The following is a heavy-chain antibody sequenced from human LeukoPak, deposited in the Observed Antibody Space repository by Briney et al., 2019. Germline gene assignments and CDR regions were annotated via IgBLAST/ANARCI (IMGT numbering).Heavy chain of an antibody. Sequence: PSETLSLTCAVYGGSFSGYYWSWIRQPPGKGLEWIGEINHSGSTNYNPSLKSRVTISVDTSKNQFSLKLSSVTAADTALYYCATQGGSDFWIGEDYWGQGTLVTVSS. V-gene: IGHV4-34*01. D-gene: IGHD3-3*01. J-gene: IGHJ4*02. CDR1: GGSFSGYY. CDR3: ATQGGSDFWIGEDY. CDR2: INHSGST.